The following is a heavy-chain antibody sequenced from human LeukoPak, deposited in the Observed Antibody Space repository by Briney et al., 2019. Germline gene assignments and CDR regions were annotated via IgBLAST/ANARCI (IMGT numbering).Heavy chain of an antibody. Sequence: ASVTVSFKASGYTFTGYYMHWVRQAPGQGLEWMGWINPNSGGTNYAQKFQGRVTMTRDTSISTAYMELSRLRSDDTAVYYCARDALTGYSSFDYWGQGTLVTVSS. J-gene: IGHJ4*02. CDR1: GYTFTGYY. V-gene: IGHV1-2*02. CDR3: ARDALTGYSSFDY. CDR2: INPNSGGT. D-gene: IGHD3-9*01.